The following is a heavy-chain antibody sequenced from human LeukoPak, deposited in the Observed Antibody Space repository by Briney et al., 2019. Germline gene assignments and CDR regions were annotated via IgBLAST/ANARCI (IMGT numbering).Heavy chain of an antibody. CDR2: ISGCGGST. CDR1: GFTFSSYA. CDR3: AKNDYGDYGVFDY. J-gene: IGHJ4*02. V-gene: IGHV3-23*01. Sequence: PGGSLRLSCAASGFTFSSYAMSWVRQAPGKGLEWVSAISGCGGSTYYADSVKGRFTISRDNSKNTLYLQMNSLRAEDTAVYYCAKNDYGDYGVFDYWGQGTLVTVSS. D-gene: IGHD4-17*01.